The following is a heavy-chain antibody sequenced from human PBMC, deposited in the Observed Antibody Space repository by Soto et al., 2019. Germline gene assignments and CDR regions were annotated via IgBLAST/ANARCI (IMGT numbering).Heavy chain of an antibody. CDR2: ISGSGGST. CDR3: AKAGGYGFHYYYGMDV. J-gene: IGHJ6*02. D-gene: IGHD5-12*01. CDR1: GFTFSGYA. V-gene: IGHV3-23*01. Sequence: GVSLRLSCAASGFTFSGYAMSWVRQAPGKGLEWVSAISGSGGSTYYADSVKGRFTISRDNSKNTLYLQMNSLRAEDTAVYYCAKAGGYGFHYYYGMDVWGQGTTVTVSS.